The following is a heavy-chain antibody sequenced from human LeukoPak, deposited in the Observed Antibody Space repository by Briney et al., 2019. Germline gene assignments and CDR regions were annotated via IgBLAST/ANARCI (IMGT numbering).Heavy chain of an antibody. CDR1: GFTFSSYA. Sequence: GGSLRLSCAASGFTFSSYAMSWVRQAPGKGLEWVSAISGSGGSTYYADSVKGRFTISRDNSKNTLYLQMNSLRAEDTAVYYCAKDHEGSSGWYTKYNWFDPWGQGTLVTVSS. D-gene: IGHD6-19*01. CDR3: AKDHEGSSGWYTKYNWFDP. CDR2: ISGSGGST. V-gene: IGHV3-23*01. J-gene: IGHJ5*02.